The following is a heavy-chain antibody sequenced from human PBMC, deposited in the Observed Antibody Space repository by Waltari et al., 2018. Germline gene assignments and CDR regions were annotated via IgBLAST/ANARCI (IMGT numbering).Heavy chain of an antibody. D-gene: IGHD3-9*01. V-gene: IGHV3-23*01. CDR3: VKAPYNCLSGRFVF. Sequence: EVQLLESGGGFVQPGGSLRLSCAASGFTFTRYAMNWVRQAPGKVLDLVSFISVSGGSTYYADSVKGRFTIYRDNSMNTLYLQMNSLRAEDTAVYYCVKAPYNCLSGRFVFWGQGTLVAVSS. CDR2: ISVSGGST. CDR1: GFTFTRYA. J-gene: IGHJ4*02.